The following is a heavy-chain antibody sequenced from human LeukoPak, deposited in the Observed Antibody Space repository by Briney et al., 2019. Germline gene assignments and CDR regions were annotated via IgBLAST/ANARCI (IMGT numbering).Heavy chain of an antibody. J-gene: IGHJ4*02. CDR1: GDTFTSNG. D-gene: IGHD1-26*01. Sequence: ASVNVSCKASGDTFTSNGISWVRQAPGQGLEWMGWINTYNANTNYAQKLQDRVTMTTDTSTTTAYMELRSLRSDDTAVYYCARSDGGSYQYYFDYWGQGTLVTVSS. CDR3: ARSDGGSYQYYFDY. CDR2: INTYNANT. V-gene: IGHV1-18*01.